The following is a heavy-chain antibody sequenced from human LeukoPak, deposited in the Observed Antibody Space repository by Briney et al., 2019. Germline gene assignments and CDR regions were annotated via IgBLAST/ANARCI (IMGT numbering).Heavy chain of an antibody. J-gene: IGHJ4*02. V-gene: IGHV3-30*18. Sequence: GGSLRLSCAASGFTFSSYGMHWVRQAPGRGLEWVAVISYDGSNKYYADSVKGRFTISRDNSKNTLYLQMNSLRAEDTAVYYCAKDLHDYVWGSYRYGSDYWGQGTLVTVSS. CDR1: GFTFSSYG. CDR2: ISYDGSNK. CDR3: AKDLHDYVWGSYRYGSDY. D-gene: IGHD3-16*02.